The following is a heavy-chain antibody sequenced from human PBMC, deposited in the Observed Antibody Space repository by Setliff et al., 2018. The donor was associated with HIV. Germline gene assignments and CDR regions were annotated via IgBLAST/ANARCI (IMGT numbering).Heavy chain of an antibody. CDR3: AGDYDNNGYYYPFEY. CDR1: GGSISSSSYY. V-gene: IGHV4-39*07. D-gene: IGHD3-22*01. CDR2: IYYSGGT. Sequence: SETLSLTCTVSGGSISSSSYYWGWIRQPPGKGLEWIGTIYYSGGTYYKSSLKSRLIISLDTSKNQFSLKLSSVTAADTAVYYCAGDYDNNGYYYPFEYWGQGTLVTVSS. J-gene: IGHJ4*02.